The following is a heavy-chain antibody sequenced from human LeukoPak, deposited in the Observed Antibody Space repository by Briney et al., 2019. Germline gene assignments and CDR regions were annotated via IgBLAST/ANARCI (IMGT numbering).Heavy chain of an antibody. Sequence: GGSLRLSCAASGFTFSSYWMTWVRQAPGKGLEWVANMKQDGSEKYYVDSVKGRFTISRDNAKNSLYLQMNSLRAEDTAVYYCARWNKGYSYGYGYYFDYWGQGTLVTVSS. CDR2: MKQDGSEK. CDR3: ARWNKGYSYGYGYYFDY. D-gene: IGHD5-18*01. J-gene: IGHJ4*02. CDR1: GFTFSSYW. V-gene: IGHV3-7*01.